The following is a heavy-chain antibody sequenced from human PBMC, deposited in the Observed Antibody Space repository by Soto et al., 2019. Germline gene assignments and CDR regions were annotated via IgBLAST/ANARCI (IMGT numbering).Heavy chain of an antibody. CDR2: IYYSGST. Sequence: SETLSLTCTVSGGSISSYYWSWIRQSPGKGLEWIGYIYYSGSTNYNPSLKSRVTISVDTSKNQFSLKLSSVTAADTAVYYCASTRGKWELPPYNWFDPWGQGTLVTVSS. V-gene: IGHV4-59*01. CDR3: ASTRGKWELPPYNWFDP. D-gene: IGHD1-26*01. J-gene: IGHJ5*02. CDR1: GGSISSYY.